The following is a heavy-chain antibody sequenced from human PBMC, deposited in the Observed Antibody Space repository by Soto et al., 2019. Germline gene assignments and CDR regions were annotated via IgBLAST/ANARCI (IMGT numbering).Heavy chain of an antibody. J-gene: IGHJ4*02. CDR1: GFTFSGYS. D-gene: IGHD1-1*01. CDR2: ISGGGVPV. V-gene: IGHV3-48*02. Sequence: GGSLRLSCKASGFTFSGYSMDWVRQAPGKGLEWIAYISGGGVPVYYADSVKGRFTISRDNAKNSLYLQMNHLRDEDTAIYYCVRGRANYYFDFWGQGALVTVSS. CDR3: VRGRANYYFDF.